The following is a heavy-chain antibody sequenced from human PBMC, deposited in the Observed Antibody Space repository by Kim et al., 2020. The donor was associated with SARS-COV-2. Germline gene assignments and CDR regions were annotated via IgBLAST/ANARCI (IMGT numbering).Heavy chain of an antibody. V-gene: IGHV5-51*01. CDR2: T. J-gene: IGHJ3*02. D-gene: IGHD1-20*01. CDR3: ASTGIEDAFDI. Sequence: TRYSPSFQSQVTIPADKSLSTAYLQWSSLKASDTAMYYCASTGIEDAFDIWGQGTMVTVSS.